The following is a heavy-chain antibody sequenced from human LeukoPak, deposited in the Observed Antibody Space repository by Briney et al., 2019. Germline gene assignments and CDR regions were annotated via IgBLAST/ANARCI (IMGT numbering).Heavy chain of an antibody. J-gene: IGHJ4*02. Sequence: GGSLRLSCAASGFTFSSYSMNWVRQAPGKGLEWVSSISSSSSSYIYYADSVKGRFTISRDNAKNSLYLQMNSLRAEDTAVYYCARDLDVDIVATIEGGYYFDYWGQGTLVTVSS. CDR2: ISSSSSSYI. V-gene: IGHV3-21*01. CDR3: ARDLDVDIVATIEGGYYFDY. CDR1: GFTFSSYS. D-gene: IGHD5-12*01.